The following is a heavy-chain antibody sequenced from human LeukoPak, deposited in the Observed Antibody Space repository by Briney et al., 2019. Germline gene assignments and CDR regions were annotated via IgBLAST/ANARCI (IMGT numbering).Heavy chain of an antibody. D-gene: IGHD3-3*01. J-gene: IGHJ4*02. Sequence: GGSLRLSCAASGFTFSDYYMSWIRQAPGKGLEWAANIKQDGSEKYYVDSVKGRFTISRDNAKNSLYLQMNSLRAEDTAVYYCARGGYDFWSGFYYFDYWGQGTLVTVSS. V-gene: IGHV3-7*01. CDR1: GFTFSDYY. CDR3: ARGGYDFWSGFYYFDY. CDR2: IKQDGSEK.